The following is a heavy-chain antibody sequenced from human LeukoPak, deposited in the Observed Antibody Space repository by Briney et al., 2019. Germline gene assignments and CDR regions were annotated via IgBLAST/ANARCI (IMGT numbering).Heavy chain of an antibody. J-gene: IGHJ4*02. V-gene: IGHV5-51*01. CDR1: GYSFTSSC. D-gene: IGHD2-15*01. CDR2: IYPGDSDI. CDR3: ARGLYCSGGSCRFDY. Sequence: GESLKISCEGSGYSFTSSCVAWGLTMPGKALGWMGIIYPGDSDIRYSPSFQGQVTISADKSITTAYLQWSSLKASDTAIYYCARGLYCSGGSCRFDYWGQGTLVTVSS.